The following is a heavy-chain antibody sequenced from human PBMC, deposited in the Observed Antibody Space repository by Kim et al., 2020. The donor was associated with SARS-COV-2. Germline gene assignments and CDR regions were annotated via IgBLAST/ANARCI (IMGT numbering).Heavy chain of an antibody. J-gene: IGHJ5*02. Sequence: ASVKVSCKASGYTFTSYAMNWVRQAPGQGLEWMGWINTNTGNPTYAQGFTGRFVFSLDTSVSTAYLQISSLKAEDTAVYYCARVVVAGTSGRNWFDPWGQGTLVTVSS. CDR1: GYTFTSYA. V-gene: IGHV7-4-1*02. CDR3: ARVVVAGTSGRNWFDP. D-gene: IGHD6-19*01. CDR2: INTNTGNP.